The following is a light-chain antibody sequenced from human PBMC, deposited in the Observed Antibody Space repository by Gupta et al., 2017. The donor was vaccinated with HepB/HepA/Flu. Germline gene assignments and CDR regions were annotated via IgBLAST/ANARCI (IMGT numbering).Light chain of an antibody. CDR2: EVS. V-gene: IGKV2D-29*01. CDR3: MQNVNLHCS. CDR1: QSLLHADGETY. J-gene: IGKJ2*04. Sequence: EIVMTQTPLSLSVTPGQSASISCMSSQSLLHADGETYLYWYLQKPGQPPQLLIYEVSKRFTGVPDRFSGSGSDTDFTLKISRVEAEDVGVYYCMQNVNLHCSFGQGTKLEIK.